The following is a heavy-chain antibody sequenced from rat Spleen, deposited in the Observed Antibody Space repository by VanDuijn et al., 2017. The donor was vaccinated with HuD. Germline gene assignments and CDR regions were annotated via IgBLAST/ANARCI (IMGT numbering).Heavy chain of an antibody. J-gene: IGHJ4*01. D-gene: IGHD1-3*01. CDR3: AKTTVAYYYVMDA. CDR2: ITYSGST. V-gene: IGHV3-1*01. CDR1: VYSITTNY. Sequence: EVQLQESGPGLVKPSQSLSLTCSVTVYSITTNYWDWIRKFPGNKMEWIGHITYSGSTNYNPSLKSRISITRDTSKNQFFLQVNSVTTEDTATYYCAKTTVAYYYVMDAWGQGASVTVSS.